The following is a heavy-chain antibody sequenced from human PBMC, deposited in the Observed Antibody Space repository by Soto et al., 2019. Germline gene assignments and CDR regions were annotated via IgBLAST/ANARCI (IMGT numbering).Heavy chain of an antibody. CDR2: LNAGHGNT. D-gene: IGHD6-19*01. V-gene: IGHV1-3*01. Sequence: ASVKVSCKASGYTLTPYAMHWARQAPGQRLEWMGWLNAGHGNTKYSQKFQGRITITRDTSASTAYMELSSLRSEDTAVYYCTVAGVLGLPYFENWGQGTQVTVSS. CDR1: GYTLTPYA. J-gene: IGHJ4*02. CDR3: TVAGVLGLPYFEN.